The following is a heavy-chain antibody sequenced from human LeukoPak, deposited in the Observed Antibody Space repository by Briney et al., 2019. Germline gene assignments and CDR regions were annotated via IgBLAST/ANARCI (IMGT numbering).Heavy chain of an antibody. CDR1: GYTFTSYG. CDR2: ISAYNGNT. D-gene: IGHD3-3*01. Sequence: GASVKVSCKASGYTFTSYGISWVRQAPGQGLEWMGWISAYNGNTNYAQKLQGRVTKTTDTSTSTAYMELRSLRSDDTAVYYCARDSPPDGVVTIFGVAMDFGYYYGMDVWGQGTTVTVSS. J-gene: IGHJ6*02. V-gene: IGHV1-18*01. CDR3: ARDSPPDGVVTIFGVAMDFGYYYGMDV.